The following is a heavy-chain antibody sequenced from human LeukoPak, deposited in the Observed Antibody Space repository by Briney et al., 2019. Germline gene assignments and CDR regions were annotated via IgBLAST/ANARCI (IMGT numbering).Heavy chain of an antibody. J-gene: IGHJ4*02. Sequence: GGSLKLSCAASGFTFSGSDMHWVRQASGKGLEWVGRIRIKANNYATAYSAALKGRFTISRDDSKNTAYLQMNSLRTEDTAVYYCTTYTRGHYWGQGILVTVSS. CDR2: IRIKANNYAT. V-gene: IGHV3-73*01. D-gene: IGHD6-19*01. CDR1: GFTFSGSD. CDR3: TTYTRGHY.